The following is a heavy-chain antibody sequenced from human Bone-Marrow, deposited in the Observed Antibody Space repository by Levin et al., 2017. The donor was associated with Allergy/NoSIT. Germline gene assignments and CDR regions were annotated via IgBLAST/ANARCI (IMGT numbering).Heavy chain of an antibody. CDR3: AKSNSPDGSSLDY. CDR2: ISGSGGST. CDR1: GFTFSSYS. J-gene: IGHJ4*02. Sequence: SCAASGFTFSSYSMSWVRQAPGKGLEWVSAISGSGGSTYYADSVKGRFTISRDNSKNTLYLQMNSLRAEDTAVYYCAKSNSPDGSSLDYWGQGTLVTVSS. V-gene: IGHV3-23*01. D-gene: IGHD1-26*01.